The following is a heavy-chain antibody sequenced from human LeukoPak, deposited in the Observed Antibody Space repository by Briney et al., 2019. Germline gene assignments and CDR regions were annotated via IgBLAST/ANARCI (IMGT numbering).Heavy chain of an antibody. D-gene: IGHD2-21*02. V-gene: IGHV3-30-3*01. Sequence: PGRSLRLSCAASGFTFSSYAMHWVRQAPGKGLEWVAVISYDGSNKYYADSVKGRFTISRDNSKNTLYLQMNSLRAEDTAVHYCARVCGGDCYTYDAFDIWGQGTMVTVSS. CDR1: GFTFSSYA. J-gene: IGHJ3*02. CDR3: ARVCGGDCYTYDAFDI. CDR2: ISYDGSNK.